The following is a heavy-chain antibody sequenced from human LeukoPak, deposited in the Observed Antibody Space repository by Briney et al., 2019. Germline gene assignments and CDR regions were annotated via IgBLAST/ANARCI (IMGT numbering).Heavy chain of an antibody. CDR2: INAYNGNT. CDR3: ARGMRSSVDY. Sequence: ASVKVSCKASGGTFSSYAISWVRQAPGQGLEWMGWINAYNGNTGYAQKLQGRVTMTTDTSTSTAYMELRSLRSDDTALYYCARGMRSSVDYWGQGTLVTVSS. V-gene: IGHV1-18*01. J-gene: IGHJ4*02. CDR1: GGTFSSYA. D-gene: IGHD2-2*01.